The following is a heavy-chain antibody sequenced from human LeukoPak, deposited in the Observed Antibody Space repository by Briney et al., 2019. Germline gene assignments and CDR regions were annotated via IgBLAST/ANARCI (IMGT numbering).Heavy chain of an antibody. D-gene: IGHD4-17*01. Sequence: GGSLRLSCAASGFTFSSYAMSWVRQAPGKGLEWVSGISGSGGSTYYADSVRGRFTISRDNAKNSLYLQMNSLRAEDTAVYYCARADYGLTHFDYWGQGTLVTVSS. V-gene: IGHV3-23*01. CDR1: GFTFSSYA. CDR3: ARADYGLTHFDY. J-gene: IGHJ4*02. CDR2: ISGSGGST.